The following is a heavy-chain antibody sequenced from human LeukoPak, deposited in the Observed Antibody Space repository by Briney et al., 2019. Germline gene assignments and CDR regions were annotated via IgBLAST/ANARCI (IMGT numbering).Heavy chain of an antibody. CDR3: AKDRYSGSYGYFDY. J-gene: IGHJ4*03. CDR1: GFTFSSYG. Sequence: GGSLRLSCAAPGFTFSSYGMHWVRQAPGKGLEWVAFIRYDGSNKYYADSVKGRFTISRDNSKNTLYLQMNSLRAEDAAVYYCAKDRYSGSYGYFDYWGQGTLVTVSS. D-gene: IGHD1-26*01. V-gene: IGHV3-30*02. CDR2: IRYDGSNK.